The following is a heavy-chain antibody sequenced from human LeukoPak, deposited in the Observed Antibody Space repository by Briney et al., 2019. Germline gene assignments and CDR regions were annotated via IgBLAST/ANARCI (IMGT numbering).Heavy chain of an antibody. CDR1: GFTFSSYG. CDR2: IRYDGSNK. CDR3: AKDRGVTTYYFDY. Sequence: PGGSLRLSCAASGFTFSSYGMYWVRQAPGKGLEWVAFIRYDGSNKYYADSVKGRFTVSRDNSKNTLYLQMKSLRAEDTAVYYCAKDRGVTTYYFDYWGQGTLVTVSS. J-gene: IGHJ4*02. V-gene: IGHV3-30*02. D-gene: IGHD1-14*01.